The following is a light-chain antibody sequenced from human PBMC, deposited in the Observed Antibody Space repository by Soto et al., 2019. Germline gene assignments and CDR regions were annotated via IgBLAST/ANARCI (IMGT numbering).Light chain of an antibody. CDR2: DAS. V-gene: IGKV3-11*01. Sequence: EIVLTQSPATLSLSPGERATLSCRASQSVSNYLAWYQQKPGQAPRLLIYDASSRASGIPARFSGSGSGTAFNLNISSLDPEDFAVYYCQQRSNWPPVTFGGGTKVDIK. J-gene: IGKJ4*01. CDR3: QQRSNWPPVT. CDR1: QSVSNY.